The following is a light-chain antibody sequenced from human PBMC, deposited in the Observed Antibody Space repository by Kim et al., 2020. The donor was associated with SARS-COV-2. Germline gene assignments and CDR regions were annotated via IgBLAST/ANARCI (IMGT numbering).Light chain of an antibody. CDR3: QQYGSSPYT. Sequence: LSPGERAPLSCRASQSVSSSYLAWYQQKPGQAPRLLIYGASSRATGIPDRFSGSGSGTDFTLTISGLEPEDFAVYYCQQYGSSPYTFGQGTKLEI. CDR2: GAS. V-gene: IGKV3-20*01. CDR1: QSVSSSY. J-gene: IGKJ2*01.